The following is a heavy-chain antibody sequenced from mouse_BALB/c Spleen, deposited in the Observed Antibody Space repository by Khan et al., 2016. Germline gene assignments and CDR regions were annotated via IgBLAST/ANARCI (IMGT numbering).Heavy chain of an antibody. D-gene: IGHD1-1*01. CDR1: GYTFTNYG. CDR3: AEDYYGSNWFAY. CDR2: INTNTGEP. Sequence: QIQLVQSGPELKKPGETVKISCKASGYTFTNYGMNWVKQAPGKGLKWMGWINTNTGEPTYAEEFKGRFAFSLETSASNAYLQINNLKNEDTATYFCAEDYYGSNWFAYWGQGTLVTVSA. J-gene: IGHJ3*01. V-gene: IGHV9-3*02.